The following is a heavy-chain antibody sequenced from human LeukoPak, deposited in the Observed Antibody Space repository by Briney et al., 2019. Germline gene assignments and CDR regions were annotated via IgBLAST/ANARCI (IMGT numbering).Heavy chain of an antibody. Sequence: SVKVSCKASGGTFSSYAISWVRQPPAQGLEWMGGNIPIFGTANYAQKFQGRVTITTDESTSTAYMELSSLRSEDTAVYYCARWGGSPNDYWGQGTLVTVSS. V-gene: IGHV1-69*05. D-gene: IGHD1-26*01. CDR2: NIPIFGTA. J-gene: IGHJ4*02. CDR1: GGTFSSYA. CDR3: ARWGGSPNDY.